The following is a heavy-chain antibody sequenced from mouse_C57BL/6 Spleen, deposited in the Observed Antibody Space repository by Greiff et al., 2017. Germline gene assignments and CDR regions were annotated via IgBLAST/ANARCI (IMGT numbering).Heavy chain of an antibody. D-gene: IGHD2-3*01. CDR1: GFTFSDYY. CDR2: INYDGSST. J-gene: IGHJ4*01. Sequence: DVMLVESEGGLVQPGSSMKLSCTASGFTFSDYYMAWVRQVPEKGLEWVANINYDGSSTYYLDSLKSRFIISRDNAKNILYLQMSSLKSEDTATYYCAREGWLAMDYWGQGTSVTVSS. CDR3: AREGWLAMDY. V-gene: IGHV5-16*01.